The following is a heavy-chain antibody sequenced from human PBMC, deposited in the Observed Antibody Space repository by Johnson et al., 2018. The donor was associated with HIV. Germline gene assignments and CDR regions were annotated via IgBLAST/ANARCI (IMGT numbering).Heavy chain of an antibody. CDR2: INSDGSST. CDR1: GFTFSSYW. Sequence: EVQLVESGGGLVQPGGSLRLSCAASGFTFSSYWMHWVRQAPGKGLVWVSRINSDGSSTSYADSVKGRFTISRDNSKNTLYLQMNSLIAEDTAVYYCARESKAEFWLDHAFDIWGQGTMVTVSS. J-gene: IGHJ3*02. CDR3: ARESKAEFWLDHAFDI. D-gene: IGHD3-9*01. V-gene: IGHV3-74*01.